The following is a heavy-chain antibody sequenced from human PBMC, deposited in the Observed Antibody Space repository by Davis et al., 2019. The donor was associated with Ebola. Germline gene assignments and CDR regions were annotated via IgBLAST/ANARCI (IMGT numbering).Heavy chain of an antibody. CDR3: AKYPRYTAQTYYFDY. J-gene: IGHJ4*02. CDR2: ISGSGGST. D-gene: IGHD5-18*01. V-gene: IGHV3-23*01. CDR1: GFTFNHYA. Sequence: GGSLRLSCAASGFTFNHYAMNWVRQAPGKGLERVSAISGSGGSTYYADSVKGRFTISRDNSKNTLYLQMNSLRAEDTAVYYCAKYPRYTAQTYYFDYWGQGTLVTVSS.